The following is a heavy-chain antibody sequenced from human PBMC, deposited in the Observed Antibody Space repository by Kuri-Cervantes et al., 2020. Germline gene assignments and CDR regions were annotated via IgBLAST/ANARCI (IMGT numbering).Heavy chain of an antibody. CDR2: IRSKAYDGTT. Sequence: GGSLRLSCTASGFTFGDYAMSWVRQAPGKGLEWVGFIRSKAYDGTTEYAASVKGRFTISRDDSKSIAYLQMNSLKTEDTAVYYCTRALLYHYYYYYMDVWGRGTTVTVSS. D-gene: IGHD2-2*02. CDR3: TRALLYHYYYYYMDV. J-gene: IGHJ6*03. V-gene: IGHV3-49*04. CDR1: GFTFGDYA.